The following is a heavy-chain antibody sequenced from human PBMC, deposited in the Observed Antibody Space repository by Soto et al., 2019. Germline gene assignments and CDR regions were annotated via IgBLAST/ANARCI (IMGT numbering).Heavy chain of an antibody. D-gene: IGHD3-9*01. CDR1: VFTFISYA. CDR2: ISGSGGST. J-gene: IGHJ6*02. Sequence: GWSLRLSCASSVFTFISYAMSWVRQAPGKGLEWVSAISGSGGSTYYADSVKGRFTISRDNSKNTLYLQMNSLRAEDTAVYYCAKVGERYYDILTCYYVPYYYYGMDVWGQGTTVTVSS. CDR3: AKVGERYYDILTCYYVPYYYYGMDV. V-gene: IGHV3-23*01.